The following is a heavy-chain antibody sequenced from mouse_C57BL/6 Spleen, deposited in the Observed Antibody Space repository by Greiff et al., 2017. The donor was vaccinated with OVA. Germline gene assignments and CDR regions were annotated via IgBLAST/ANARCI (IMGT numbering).Heavy chain of an antibody. Sequence: QVHVKQPGAELVRPGSSVKLSCKASGYTFTSYWMHWVKQRPIQGLEWIGNIDPSDSETHYNQKFKDKATLTVDKSSSTAYMQLSSLTSEDSAVYYCARLGTADYWGQGTTLTVSS. V-gene: IGHV1-52*01. D-gene: IGHD4-1*01. CDR1: GYTFTSYW. J-gene: IGHJ2*01. CDR3: ARLGTADY. CDR2: IDPSDSET.